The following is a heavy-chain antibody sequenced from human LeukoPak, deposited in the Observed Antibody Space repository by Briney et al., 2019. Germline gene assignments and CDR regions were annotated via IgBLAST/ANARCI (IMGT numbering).Heavy chain of an antibody. V-gene: IGHV3-21*01. Sequence: GSLRLSCAASGFSFSGSYMSWIRQAPGKGLEWVSSISSSSNYIYYADSVKGRFTISRDNAKNSLYLQMNSLRAEDTAVYYCARVSILIVPYYAFDIWGQGTMVTVSS. CDR1: GFSFSGSY. J-gene: IGHJ3*02. D-gene: IGHD2/OR15-2a*01. CDR2: ISSSSNYI. CDR3: ARVSILIVPYYAFDI.